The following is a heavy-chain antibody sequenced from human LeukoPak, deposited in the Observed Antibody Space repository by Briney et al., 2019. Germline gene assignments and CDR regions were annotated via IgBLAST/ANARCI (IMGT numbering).Heavy chain of an antibody. CDR3: ARETVTAAAPLYYFDY. CDR2: INPNSGGT. J-gene: IGHJ4*02. V-gene: IGHV1-2*02. Sequence: ASVKVSCKASGYTFTGYYMHWVRQAPGQGLERMGWINPNSGGTNYAQKFQGRVTMTRDTSISTAYMELSRLRSDDTAVYYCARETVTAAAPLYYFDYWGQGTLVTVSS. D-gene: IGHD2-2*01. CDR1: GYTFTGYY.